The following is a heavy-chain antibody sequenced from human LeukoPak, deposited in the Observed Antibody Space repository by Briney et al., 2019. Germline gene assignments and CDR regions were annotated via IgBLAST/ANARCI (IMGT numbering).Heavy chain of an antibody. CDR1: GFTFSSYS. CDR2: INSGGNT. D-gene: IGHD6-13*01. V-gene: IGHV3-53*01. Sequence: GGSLRLSCAASGFTFSSYSMNWVRQAPGKGLEWVSVINSGGNTYYADSVKGRFTISRDNSKNTVYLQMNSLRAEDTAVYYCARKVLAVAQERYGTNVWGKGTTVTVSS. CDR3: ARKVLAVAQERYGTNV. J-gene: IGHJ6*04.